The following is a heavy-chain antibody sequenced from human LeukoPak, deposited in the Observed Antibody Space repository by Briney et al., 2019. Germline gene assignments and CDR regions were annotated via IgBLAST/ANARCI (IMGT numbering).Heavy chain of an antibody. CDR1: GGSFSGYY. Sequence: SETLSLTCAVYGGSFSGYYWSWIRQPPGKGLEWIGEINHSGSTNYNPSLKSRVTISVDTSKNQFSLKLSSVTAADTAVYYCARGVSVSPHFDYWGQGTLVTVFS. J-gene: IGHJ4*02. CDR3: ARGVSVSPHFDY. D-gene: IGHD3-10*01. CDR2: INHSGST. V-gene: IGHV4-34*01.